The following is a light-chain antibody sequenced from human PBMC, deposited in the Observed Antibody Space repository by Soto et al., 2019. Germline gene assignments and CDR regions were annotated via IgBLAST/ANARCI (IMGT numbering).Light chain of an antibody. CDR3: QPRLSWPSV. CDR2: DAS. J-gene: IGKJ4*01. CDR1: QNINTY. Sequence: EIVLRQSPDTLSLSLGERATLSCRASQNINTYLVWYQQKPGQAPRLLIYDASKRATGTPDRFSGSGSGTDFTLTISSLAPEDSALYYCQPRLSWPSVFGGGTKVQIK. V-gene: IGKV3-11*01.